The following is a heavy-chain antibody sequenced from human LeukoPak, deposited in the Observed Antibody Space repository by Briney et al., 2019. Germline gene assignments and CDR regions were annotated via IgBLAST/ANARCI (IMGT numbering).Heavy chain of an antibody. V-gene: IGHV3-21*01. CDR2: ISSSSNCI. CDR3: AREGIAGYYFDY. D-gene: IGHD2-21*01. J-gene: IGHJ4*02. CDR1: GFTFSSYS. Sequence: GGSLRLCCTASGFTFSSYSMNWARQAPGKGLEWVSSISSSSNCIYNTDSIMGRFTISRDNAKRSLYLQMNSLRAEDTAVYYCAREGIAGYYFDYWGQGALFSASS.